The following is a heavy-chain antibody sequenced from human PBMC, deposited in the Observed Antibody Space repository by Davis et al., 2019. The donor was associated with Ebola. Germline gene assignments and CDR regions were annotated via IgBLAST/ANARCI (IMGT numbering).Heavy chain of an antibody. Sequence: AASVKVSCKASGYTFTSYDINWVRQATGQGLEWMGWMNPNSGNTGCAQKFQGRVTMTRNTSISTAYMELSSLRSEDTAVYYCARIPSTSSLLDYWGQGTLVTVSS. D-gene: IGHD6-6*01. V-gene: IGHV1-8*01. CDR2: MNPNSGNT. CDR1: GYTFTSYD. CDR3: ARIPSTSSLLDY. J-gene: IGHJ4*02.